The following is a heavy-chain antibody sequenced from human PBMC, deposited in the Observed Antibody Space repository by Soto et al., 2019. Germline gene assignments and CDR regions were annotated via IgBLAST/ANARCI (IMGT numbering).Heavy chain of an antibody. CDR1: GFSFSSYA. V-gene: IGHV3-23*01. Sequence: EVQLLESGGGLVQPGGSLRLSCAASGFSFSSYAMTWVRQAPGKGLEWVSGISGSGGSTYYADSVKGRFTISRDNSKTPVYLQMSSLRAEDTALYYCAKDSCQRVGATRSWFDPWGQGTLVTVSS. D-gene: IGHD1-26*01. CDR2: ISGSGGST. CDR3: AKDSCQRVGATRSWFDP. J-gene: IGHJ5*02.